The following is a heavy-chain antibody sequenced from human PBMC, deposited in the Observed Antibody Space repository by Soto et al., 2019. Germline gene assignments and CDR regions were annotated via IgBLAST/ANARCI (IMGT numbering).Heavy chain of an antibody. CDR2: IGSTSSTI. J-gene: IGHJ6*02. V-gene: IGHV3-48*02. CDR3: ATTVATPYTLYYYARDV. CDR1: GFTFYSYS. D-gene: IGHD5-12*01. Sequence: EVQLVESGGGLVQPGGSLRLSCAASGFTFYSYSMNWVRQAPGKGLEWLSYIGSTSSTIYYADSVKGRFTISRDNAKNSLYLQMNSLRDEDTAVYYCATTVATPYTLYYYARDVWGQGTTGTV.